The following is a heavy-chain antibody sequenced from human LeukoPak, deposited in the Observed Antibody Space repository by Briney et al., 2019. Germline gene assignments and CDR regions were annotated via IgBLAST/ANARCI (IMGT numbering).Heavy chain of an antibody. CDR2: IYGGATT. CDR1: GFTVSNDY. Sequence: GGSLRLSCAASGFTVSNDYMSWVRQAPGKGLEWVSVIYGGATTYYADSVKGRLTISGDNSKNTLYLQMNSLRAEDTAVYYCAKGGGQWPYNWFDPWGQGTLVTVSS. CDR3: AKGGGQWPYNWFDP. V-gene: IGHV3-53*01. J-gene: IGHJ5*02. D-gene: IGHD6-19*01.